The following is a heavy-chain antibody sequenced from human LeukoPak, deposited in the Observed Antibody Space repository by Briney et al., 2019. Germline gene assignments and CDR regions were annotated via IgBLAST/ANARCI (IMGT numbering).Heavy chain of an antibody. D-gene: IGHD2-2*01. Sequence: GGSLRLSCAASGFTFSSYGMHWVRQAPGKGLEWVAFIRYDGSNKYYADSVKGRFTSSRDNSKNTLYLQMNSLRAEDTAVYYCAKGVVPAAKHYNWFAPWGQGTLVTVSS. J-gene: IGHJ5*02. CDR1: GFTFSSYG. V-gene: IGHV3-30*02. CDR3: AKGVVPAAKHYNWFAP. CDR2: IRYDGSNK.